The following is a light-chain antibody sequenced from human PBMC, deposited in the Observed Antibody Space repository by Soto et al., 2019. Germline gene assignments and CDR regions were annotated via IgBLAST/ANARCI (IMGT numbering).Light chain of an antibody. V-gene: IGKV1-5*01. J-gene: IGKJ1*01. CDR1: QSISSW. CDR2: DAS. Sequence: DIQMTQSTSTLSASVGDRVTITCRASQSISSWLAWYQQKPGKAPKLLIYDASSLESGVPSRFSGSGSGTEFTLTISSLQPDDFATYYCQQYNSYSPATFGQGTKVDIK. CDR3: QQYNSYSPAT.